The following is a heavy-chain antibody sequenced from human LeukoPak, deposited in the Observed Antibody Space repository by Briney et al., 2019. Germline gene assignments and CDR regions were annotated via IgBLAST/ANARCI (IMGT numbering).Heavy chain of an antibody. D-gene: IGHD2-15*01. J-gene: IGHJ6*03. V-gene: IGHV3-74*01. CDR1: GFTFSSYW. Sequence: GGSLRLSCAASGFTFSSYWMHWVRQAPGKGLVWVARINTDGSITSYADSVKGRFTISRDNTKNTLYLQMNSLRAEDTAVYYCARVLRYCSGGNCYSGGLGYMDVWGKGTTVTISS. CDR2: INTDGSIT. CDR3: ARVLRYCSGGNCYSGGLGYMDV.